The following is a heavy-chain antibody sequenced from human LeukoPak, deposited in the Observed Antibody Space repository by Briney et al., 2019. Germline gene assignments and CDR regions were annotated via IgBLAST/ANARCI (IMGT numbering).Heavy chain of an antibody. D-gene: IGHD1-26*01. V-gene: IGHV3-74*01. Sequence: GGSLRLSCAASGFTFSNYWMYRVRQAPGKGLVWVSRINSDGSSTSYADSVKGRFTISRDNAKNTLYLQMNSLRAEDAAVYYCARALYSGSYDFGYWGQGTLVTVSS. CDR1: GFTFSNYW. CDR2: INSDGSST. J-gene: IGHJ4*02. CDR3: ARALYSGSYDFGY.